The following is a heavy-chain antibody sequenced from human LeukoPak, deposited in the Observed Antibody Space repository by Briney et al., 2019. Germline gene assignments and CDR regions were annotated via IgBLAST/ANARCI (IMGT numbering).Heavy chain of an antibody. CDR3: ARDGRLDGYNGIVDN. CDR2: IKSNGRTT. V-gene: IGHV3-74*01. J-gene: IGHJ4*02. Sequence: GGSVRLSCAASGFTFSNYAMHWVRQAPGKGLVWVSSIKSNGRTTSYADSVKGRFTISRDNAKNTLYLQMNSLRVEDTAVYYCARDGRLDGYNGIVDNWGQGTLVTVSS. D-gene: IGHD5-24*01. CDR1: GFTFSNYA.